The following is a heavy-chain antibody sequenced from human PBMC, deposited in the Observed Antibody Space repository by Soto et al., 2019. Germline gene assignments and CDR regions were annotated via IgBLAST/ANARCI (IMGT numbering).Heavy chain of an antibody. CDR3: ATTYYDILTGYYYYYYGMDV. Sequence: GGSLRLSCAASGFTFSSYGMHWVRQAPGKGLEWVAVISYDGSNKYYADSVKGRFTISRDNSKNTLYLQMNSLRAEDTAVYYCATTYYDILTGYYYYYYGMDVWGQGTTVTVSS. D-gene: IGHD3-9*01. CDR1: GFTFSSYG. V-gene: IGHV3-30*03. CDR2: ISYDGSNK. J-gene: IGHJ6*02.